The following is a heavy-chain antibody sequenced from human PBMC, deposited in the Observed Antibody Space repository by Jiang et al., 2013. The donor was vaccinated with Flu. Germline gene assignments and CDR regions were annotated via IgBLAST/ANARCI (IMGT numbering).Heavy chain of an antibody. CDR2: IDNHGSNT. J-gene: IGHJ5*02. D-gene: IGHD3-10*01. V-gene: IGHV3-74*01. CDR1: GFTFSEYW. CDR3: ARSGGNRGVVDS. Sequence: GSGHPGGSQRISCSASGFTFSEYWMHWVRQAPGKGLVWVARIDNHGSNTAYADSVKGRFIISRDNAKNTLHLQMINLRVEDTAVYYCARSGGNRGVVDSWGRGVLVSVSS.